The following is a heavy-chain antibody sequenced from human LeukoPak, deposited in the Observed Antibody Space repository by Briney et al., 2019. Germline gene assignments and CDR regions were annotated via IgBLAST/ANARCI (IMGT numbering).Heavy chain of an antibody. D-gene: IGHD6-6*01. Sequence: SETLSLTCTVFGYSISSGYYWGWIRQPPGKGLEWIGSIYHSGSTYYNPSLKSRVTISVDTSKNQFSLKLSSVTAADTAVYYCARVSRHSSSKYYYYYYMDVWGKGTTVTVSS. CDR2: IYHSGST. CDR3: ARVSRHSSSKYYYYYYMDV. J-gene: IGHJ6*03. V-gene: IGHV4-38-2*02. CDR1: GYSISSGYY.